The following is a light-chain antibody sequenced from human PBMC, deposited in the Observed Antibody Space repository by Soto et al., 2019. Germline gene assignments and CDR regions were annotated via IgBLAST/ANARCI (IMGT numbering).Light chain of an antibody. Sequence: DIQMTQSPSTLSASVGDGVTITCRASQHISAWLAWYQQRPGKAPKFLIYDASNLETGVSSRFSGSGSGTEFTLTIRSLQPDDFASYYYQQYDSSSPTFGQGTQREIK. CDR2: DAS. V-gene: IGKV1-5*01. J-gene: IGKJ2*01. CDR1: QHISAW. CDR3: QQYDSSSPT.